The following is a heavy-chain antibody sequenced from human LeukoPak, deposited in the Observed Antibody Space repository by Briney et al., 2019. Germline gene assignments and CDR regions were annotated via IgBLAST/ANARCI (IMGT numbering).Heavy chain of an antibody. D-gene: IGHD3-22*01. CDR3: ARGRAYYDSTGCGY. Sequence: SETLSLTCSVSGVSLTNYYWNWIRQPPGKGLEWIGYIYYSGNTNYNPSLNSRVTISVDTSKNQFSLKLTSVTAADTAVYYCARGRAYYDSTGCGYWGQGTLVTVSS. CDR2: IYYSGNT. V-gene: IGHV4-59*01. CDR1: GVSLTNYY. J-gene: IGHJ4*02.